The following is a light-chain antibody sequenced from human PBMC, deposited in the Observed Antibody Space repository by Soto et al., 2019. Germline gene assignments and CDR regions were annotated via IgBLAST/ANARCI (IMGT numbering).Light chain of an antibody. CDR1: QDVSDF. V-gene: IGKV1-9*01. CDR3: RYLYGCPTIT. J-gene: IGKJ5*01. CDR2: GGY. Sequence: DIQLTQSPSILSASVGDRVTLTCRASQDVSDFLAWYQHAPGKAPNLLIYGGYTLQSEVPSRFSGSGSGTEVSLTITSLLPEDFAAYYCRYLYGCPTITFGQGTRLEIK.